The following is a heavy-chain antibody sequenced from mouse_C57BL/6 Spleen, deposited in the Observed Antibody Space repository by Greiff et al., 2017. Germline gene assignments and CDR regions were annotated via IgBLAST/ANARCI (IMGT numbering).Heavy chain of an antibody. CDR3: TRELGNYFYAMDY. Sequence: EVKLVESGEGLVKPGGSLKLSCAASGFTFSSYAMSWVRQTPEKRLEWVAYLSRGGDYIYYADTVKGRFTISRDNARNTLYLQMSSLKSEDTAMYYCTRELGNYFYAMDYGGQGTSVTVAS. CDR2: LSRGGDYI. V-gene: IGHV5-9-1*02. D-gene: IGHD2-1*01. CDR1: GFTFSSYA. J-gene: IGHJ4*01.